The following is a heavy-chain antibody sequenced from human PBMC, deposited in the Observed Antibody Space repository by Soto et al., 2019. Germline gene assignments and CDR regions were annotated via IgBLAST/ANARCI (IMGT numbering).Heavy chain of an antibody. CDR1: GFTFSSYA. J-gene: IGHJ4*02. CDR2: ISGSGGST. CDR3: AKFGRGPENDYSNFDY. D-gene: IGHD4-4*01. V-gene: IGHV3-23*01. Sequence: GGSLRLSCAASGFTFSSYAMSWVRQAPGKGLEWVSAISGSGGSTHYADSVKGRFTISRDNSKNTLYLQMNSLRAEDTAVYYCAKFGRGPENDYSNFDYWGQGTLVTVSS.